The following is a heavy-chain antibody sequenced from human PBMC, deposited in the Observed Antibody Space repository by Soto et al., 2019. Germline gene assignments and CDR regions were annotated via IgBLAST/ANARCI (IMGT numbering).Heavy chain of an antibody. CDR1: GFTFDDYA. V-gene: IGHV3-9*01. J-gene: IGHJ4*02. Sequence: GGSLRLSCAASGFTFDDYAMHWVRQAPGKGLEWVSGISWNSGSIGYADSVKGRFTISRDNAKNSLYLQMNSLRAEDTALYYCAKDMLRQGYSGYDSFDYWGQGTLVTVSS. CDR2: ISWNSGSI. CDR3: AKDMLRQGYSGYDSFDY. D-gene: IGHD5-12*01.